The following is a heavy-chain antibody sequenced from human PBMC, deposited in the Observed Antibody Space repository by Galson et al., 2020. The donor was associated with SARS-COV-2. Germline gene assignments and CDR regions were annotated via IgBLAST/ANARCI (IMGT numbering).Heavy chain of an antibody. J-gene: IGHJ6*02. V-gene: IGHV3-43D*03. CDR3: AKDILGYSEYYGMDV. CDR1: GFTFDDYA. CDR2: ISWDGGST. Sequence: GESLKISCAASGFTFDDYAMHWVRQAPGKGLEWVSLISWDGGSTYYADSVKGRFTISRDNSKNSLYLQMNSLRAEDTALDYCAKDILGYSEYYGMDVWGQGTTVTVSS. D-gene: IGHD3-16*01.